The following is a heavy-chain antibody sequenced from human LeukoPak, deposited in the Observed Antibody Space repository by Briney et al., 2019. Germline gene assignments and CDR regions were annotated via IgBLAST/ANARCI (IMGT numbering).Heavy chain of an antibody. V-gene: IGHV4-59*01. CDR1: GGSISSYY. CDR3: ARGKRASSGWYGDFDY. Sequence: PSETLSLTCTVSGGSISSYYWSWIRQPPGKGLEWIGYIYYSGSTNYNPSLKCRVTISVDTSKNQFSLKLSSVTAADTAVYYCARGKRASSGWYGDFDYWGQGTLVTVSS. J-gene: IGHJ4*02. CDR2: IYYSGST. D-gene: IGHD6-19*01.